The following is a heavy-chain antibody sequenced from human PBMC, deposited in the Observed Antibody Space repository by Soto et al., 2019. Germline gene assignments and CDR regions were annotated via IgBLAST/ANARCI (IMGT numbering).Heavy chain of an antibody. Sequence: EVQLLESGGGLVQPAGSLRLSCAASGFTFSSYAMSWVRQAPGKGLEWVSAISSSGGSTYYADSVKGRFTISRDNSKNTLYMKMNSLRADDTAVYYCVKDRGTGTTGFDWFDPWGQGTLVTVSS. CDR1: GFTFSSYA. V-gene: IGHV3-23*01. D-gene: IGHD1-7*01. CDR2: ISSSGGST. CDR3: VKDRGTGTTGFDWFDP. J-gene: IGHJ5*02.